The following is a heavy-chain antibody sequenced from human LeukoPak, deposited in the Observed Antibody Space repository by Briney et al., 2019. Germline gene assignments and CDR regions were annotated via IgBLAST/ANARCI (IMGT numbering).Heavy chain of an antibody. CDR1: GFTFSDYY. J-gene: IGHJ4*02. CDR2: ISSSGSTI. V-gene: IGHV3-11*01. Sequence: KPGGSLRLSCAASGFTFSDYYMSWIRQAPGKGLEWVSYISSSGSTIYYADSVKGRFTISRDNSKNTLYLHMNSLRAEDTAVYYCARDLYGVSHDYWGQGTLVTVSS. CDR3: ARDLYGVSHDY. D-gene: IGHD4-17*01.